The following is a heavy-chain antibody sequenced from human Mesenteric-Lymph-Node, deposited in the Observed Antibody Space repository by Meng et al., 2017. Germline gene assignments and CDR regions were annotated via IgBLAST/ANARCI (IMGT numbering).Heavy chain of an antibody. V-gene: IGHV1-8*01. Sequence: ASVKVSCKASGYTFTSYDINWVRQATGQGLEWMGWMNPNSGNTGYAQKFQGRVTMTRNTSISTAYMELSSLRSGDTAVYYCARGRATMIGIPHYYYYYGMDVWGQGTTVTVSS. CDR2: MNPNSGNT. CDR3: ARGRATMIGIPHYYYYYGMDV. D-gene: IGHD3-22*01. CDR1: GYTFTSYD. J-gene: IGHJ6*02.